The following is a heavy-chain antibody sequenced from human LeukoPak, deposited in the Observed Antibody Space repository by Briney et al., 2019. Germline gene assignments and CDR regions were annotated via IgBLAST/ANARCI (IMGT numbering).Heavy chain of an antibody. J-gene: IGHJ4*02. CDR3: ARVAFGEDPYFDY. D-gene: IGHD3-10*01. CDR2: IYYSGST. Sequence: PSETLSLTCTVSGGSISSYYWSWIRQPPRKGLEWIGYIYYSGSTNYNPSLKSRVTISVDTSKNQFSLKLSSVTAADTAVYYCARVAFGEDPYFDYWGQGTLVTVSS. CDR1: GGSISSYY. V-gene: IGHV4-59*01.